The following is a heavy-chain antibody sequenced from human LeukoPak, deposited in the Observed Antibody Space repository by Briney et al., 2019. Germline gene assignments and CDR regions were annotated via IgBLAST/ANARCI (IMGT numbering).Heavy chain of an antibody. J-gene: IGHJ3*02. CDR3: ARAAYCCGDCYPLAFDI. CDR1: GFTFSSYA. CDR2: ISGSGGYT. D-gene: IGHD2-21*02. V-gene: IGHV3-23*01. Sequence: GGSLRLSCAASGFTFSSYAMSWVRRAPGKGLEWVSAISGSGGYTYYADSVKGRFTISRDNSKNTLYLQMNSLRAEDTAVYYCARAAYCCGDCYPLAFDIWGQGTMVTVSS.